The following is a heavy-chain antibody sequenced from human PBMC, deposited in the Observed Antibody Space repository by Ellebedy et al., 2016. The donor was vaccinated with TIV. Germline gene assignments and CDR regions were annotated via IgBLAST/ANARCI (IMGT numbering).Heavy chain of an antibody. CDR2: ISSTGGDT. V-gene: IGHV3-21*04. Sequence: GGSLRLSCAASGFTFSGYAMTWVRQAPGRGLMWVSTISSTGGDTYYADSVKGRFTISRGNAKNSLYLQMNSLRAEDTAVYYCARAGSSGWYGFYGYWGQGTLVTVSS. D-gene: IGHD6-19*01. J-gene: IGHJ4*02. CDR1: GFTFSGYA. CDR3: ARAGSSGWYGFYGY.